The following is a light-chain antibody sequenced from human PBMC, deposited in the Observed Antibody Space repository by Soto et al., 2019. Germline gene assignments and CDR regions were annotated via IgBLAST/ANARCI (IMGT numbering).Light chain of an antibody. CDR3: QQYNNWPLT. CDR1: QRISSN. J-gene: IGKJ5*01. CDR2: GAS. V-gene: IGKV3D-15*01. Sequence: EIEMTLSPASQSVTPAERATISCRARQRISSNLAWHQQRPGQAPRLLIYGASTRATGVPARFSGGGSGTEFTLAILSLQSEDFAVYWCQQYNNWPLTFGPGHDWRL.